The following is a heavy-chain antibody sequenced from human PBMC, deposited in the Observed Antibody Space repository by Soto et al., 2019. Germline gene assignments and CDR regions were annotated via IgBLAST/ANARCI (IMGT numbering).Heavy chain of an antibody. J-gene: IGHJ4*02. D-gene: IGHD3-10*02. Sequence: GGSLRLSCAATGFTFTAYWVHRVRQAPGKGLEWVARFKSDGSGTTYTDSVKGRFSISRDNAKNTVYLQMDNLRVEDTAVYYCGRNAIFVRGVPDEYWGQGTPVTVSS. V-gene: IGHV3-74*03. CDR2: FKSDGSGT. CDR3: GRNAIFVRGVPDEY. CDR1: GFTFTAYW.